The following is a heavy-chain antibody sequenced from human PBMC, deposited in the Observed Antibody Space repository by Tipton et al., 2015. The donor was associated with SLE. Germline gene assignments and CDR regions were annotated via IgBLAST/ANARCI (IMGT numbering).Heavy chain of an antibody. CDR1: GFTFSNYW. V-gene: IGHV3-7*01. J-gene: IGHJ4*02. D-gene: IGHD3-22*01. CDR2: IKQDGSEK. Sequence: SLRLSCAASGFTFSNYWMSWVRQAPGKGLEWVANIKQDGSEKYYVDSVKGRFTISRDNAKNSLYLQMNSLRAEDTAVYYCGRDKDSSGYYYAFDYWGQGTLVTVSS. CDR3: GRDKDSSGYYYAFDY.